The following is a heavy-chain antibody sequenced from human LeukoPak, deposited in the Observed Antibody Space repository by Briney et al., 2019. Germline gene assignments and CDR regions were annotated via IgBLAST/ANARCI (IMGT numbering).Heavy chain of an antibody. CDR1: GYTFTGYY. J-gene: IGHJ3*01. V-gene: IGHV1-2*02. D-gene: IGHD1-1*01. CDR3: ARDPAWNAFDV. CDR2: INPDKGDT. Sequence: ASVKVSCKASGYTFTGYYMHWVRQARGQGLEWVGRINPDKGDTTYARRFQSRVTMTRDTSTNTAYMELRRLTSDDAAVYYCARDPAWNAFDVWGQGTLVTVS.